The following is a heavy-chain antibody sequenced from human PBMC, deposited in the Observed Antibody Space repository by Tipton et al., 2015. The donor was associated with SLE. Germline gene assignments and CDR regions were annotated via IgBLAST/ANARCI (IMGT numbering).Heavy chain of an antibody. D-gene: IGHD6-6*01. CDR3: SSIAARPWGDFDY. J-gene: IGHJ4*02. CDR1: GFTFDDYG. Sequence: SLRLSCAASGFTFDDYGMSWVRQAPGKGLEWVSGINWNGGSTGYADSVKGRFTISRDNAKNSLYLQMNSLRAEDTAVYYCSSIAARPWGDFDYWGQGTLVTVSS. CDR2: INWNGGST. V-gene: IGHV3-20*04.